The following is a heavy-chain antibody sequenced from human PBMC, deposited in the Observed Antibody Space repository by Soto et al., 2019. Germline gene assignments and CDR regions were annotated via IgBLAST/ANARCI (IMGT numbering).Heavy chain of an antibody. Sequence: PSETLSLTCAVYGGSFSGYYWSWIRQPPGKGLEWIGEINHSGSTNYNPSLKSRVTISVDTSKNQFSLKLSSVTAADTAVYYCARDFGRRRGPRYYFDYWGQGTLVTVSS. V-gene: IGHV4-34*01. J-gene: IGHJ4*02. CDR2: INHSGST. CDR3: ARDFGRRRGPRYYFDY. CDR1: GGSFSGYY. D-gene: IGHD3-3*01.